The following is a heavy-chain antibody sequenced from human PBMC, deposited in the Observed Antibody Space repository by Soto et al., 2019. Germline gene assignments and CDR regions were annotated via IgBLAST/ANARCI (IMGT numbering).Heavy chain of an antibody. CDR3: AKLIAAWSSSWYVDY. D-gene: IGHD6-13*01. CDR1: GFTFSSFA. CDR2: ISGSGGST. J-gene: IGHJ4*02. Sequence: GGSLRLSCAASGFTFSSFAMSWVRQAPGKGLEWVSTISGSGGSTYYADSVRGRFTISRDNSKNTLYLQMNSLRAEDTALYYCAKLIAAWSSSWYVDYWGQGTLVTVSS. V-gene: IGHV3-23*01.